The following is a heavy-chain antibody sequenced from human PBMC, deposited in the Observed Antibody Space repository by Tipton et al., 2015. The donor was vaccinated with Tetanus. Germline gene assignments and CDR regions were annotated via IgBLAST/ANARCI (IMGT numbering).Heavy chain of an antibody. CDR1: GGSISYHY. V-gene: IGHV4-59*11. J-gene: IGHJ2*01. CDR2: IYYNGST. D-gene: IGHD2-15*01. Sequence: TLSLTCSVSGGSISYHYWSWIRQSPGKGLEWIGHIYYNGSTKYNPSLKSRVTVSLDTSKKHFSLRLSSVTAADTAVYYCARGGLCVGLACAGISPLLDVWGRGTLVTVSS. CDR3: ARGGLCVGLACAGISPLLDV.